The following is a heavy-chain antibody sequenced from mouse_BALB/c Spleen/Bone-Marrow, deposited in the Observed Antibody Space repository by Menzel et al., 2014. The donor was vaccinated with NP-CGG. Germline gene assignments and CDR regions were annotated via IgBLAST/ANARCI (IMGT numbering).Heavy chain of an antibody. Sequence: EVQLQQSGAELVKPVASVKLSCTASGFNIKDTYMHWVKQRPEQGLEWIGRIDPANGNTKYDPKFQGKATITADTSSNTAYLQLSSLTSEDTAVYYCALYYYGSSGFAYWGQGTRVTVSA. CDR2: IDPANGNT. CDR1: GFNIKDTY. V-gene: IGHV14-3*02. D-gene: IGHD1-1*01. J-gene: IGHJ3*01. CDR3: ALYYYGSSGFAY.